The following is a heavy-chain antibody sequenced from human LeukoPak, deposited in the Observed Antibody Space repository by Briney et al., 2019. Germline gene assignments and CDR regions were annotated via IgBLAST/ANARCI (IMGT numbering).Heavy chain of an antibody. CDR1: GFTFGSSA. CDR2: FSRSGPDT. Sequence: GGSLRLSCAASGFTFGSSAMSWVRQAPGKGPEWVSTFSRSGPDTYYADSVKGRFTIFRDNSKNTLYLQMDSLRAEDTAVYYCAKGSLGSWYYFDYWGQGTLVTVSS. J-gene: IGHJ4*02. V-gene: IGHV3-23*01. D-gene: IGHD6-13*01. CDR3: AKGSLGSWYYFDY.